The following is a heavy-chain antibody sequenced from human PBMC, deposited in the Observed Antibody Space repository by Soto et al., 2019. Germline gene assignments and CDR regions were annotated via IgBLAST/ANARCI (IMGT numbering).Heavy chain of an antibody. Sequence: QPGGSLRLSCAASGFTFSSYAMHWVRQAPGKGLEWVAVISYDGSNKYYADSVKGRFTISRDNSKNTLYLQMNSLRAEDTAVYYCAREKDGYNPGALSYWGQGTLVTVSS. CDR3: AREKDGYNPGALSY. CDR1: GFTFSSYA. J-gene: IGHJ4*02. CDR2: ISYDGSNK. V-gene: IGHV3-30-3*01. D-gene: IGHD5-12*01.